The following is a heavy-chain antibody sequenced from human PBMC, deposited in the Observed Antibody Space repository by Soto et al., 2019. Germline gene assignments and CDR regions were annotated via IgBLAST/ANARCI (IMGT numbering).Heavy chain of an antibody. CDR1: VGSFSGYY. V-gene: IGHV4-34*01. D-gene: IGHD3-10*01. Sequence: SETLSLTCAVYVGSFSGYYWGWVRQPPVKVLEWIGEINHSGSTNYNPSLRSRVTISVDTSKNQFSLKLSSVTAADTAVYYCASGGSGSYYTYYYYGMDVWGQGTTVTVSS. CDR2: INHSGST. J-gene: IGHJ6*02. CDR3: ASGGSGSYYTYYYYGMDV.